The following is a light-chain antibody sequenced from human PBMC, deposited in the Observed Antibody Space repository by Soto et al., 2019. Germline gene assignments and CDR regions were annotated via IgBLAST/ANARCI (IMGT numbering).Light chain of an antibody. J-gene: IGKJ4*01. CDR1: QPISIW. CDR3: QQATSFPLT. CDR2: AAT. V-gene: IGKV1-12*01. Sequence: DIQMTQSPSSVSASVGDRVTITCRASQPISIWLAWYQQKPGTAPKLVISAATNLVSGVPSRFSGSGSGTDFTLTISSLQAEDFATYYCQQATSFPLTFGGGTKVE.